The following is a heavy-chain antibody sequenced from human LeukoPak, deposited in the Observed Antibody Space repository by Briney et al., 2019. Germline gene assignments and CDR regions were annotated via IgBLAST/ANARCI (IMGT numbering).Heavy chain of an antibody. J-gene: IGHJ4*02. CDR2: IIPILGIA. CDR1: GGTFSSYG. V-gene: IGHV1-69*04. D-gene: IGHD4-17*01. CDR3: ARDSDYGDYCFDY. Sequence: SVKVSCKASGGTFSSYGISWVRQAPGQGLEWMGRIIPILGIANYAQKFQGRVTITADKSTSTAYMELSSLRSEDTAVYYCARDSDYGDYCFDYWGQGTLVTVSS.